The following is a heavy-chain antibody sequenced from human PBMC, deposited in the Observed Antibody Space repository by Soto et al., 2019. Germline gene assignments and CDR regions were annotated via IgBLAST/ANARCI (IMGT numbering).Heavy chain of an antibody. CDR2: ISGFNDDT. V-gene: IGHV1-18*01. D-gene: IGHD3-10*01. CDR3: ARSGSYYPARNWFGP. CDR1: GYTFTSYG. J-gene: IGHJ5*02. Sequence: QVQLVQSGAEMKNPGASVKVSCKASGYTFTSYGISWVRQAPGQGLEWMGWISGFNDDTNHAQKLQGRVTMTKDTSTGTAYMELRSLKSDDTAVYYCARSGSYYPARNWFGPWGQGTLVTVSS.